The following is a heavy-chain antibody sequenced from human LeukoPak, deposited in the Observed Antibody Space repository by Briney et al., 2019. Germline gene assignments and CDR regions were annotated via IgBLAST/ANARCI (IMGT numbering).Heavy chain of an antibody. CDR1: GFTFSRSW. J-gene: IGHJ4*02. Sequence: PGGSLRLSCAGSGFTFSRSWMTWVRQAPGKGLEWVASIKQDGSEKHYMDSVKGRFTISRDNAENSLYLQMNSLRAEDTAVYYCAKLLGDVTTFDYWGQGTLVTVSS. CDR3: AKLLGDVTTFDY. D-gene: IGHD3-16*01. CDR2: IKQDGSEK. V-gene: IGHV3-7*01.